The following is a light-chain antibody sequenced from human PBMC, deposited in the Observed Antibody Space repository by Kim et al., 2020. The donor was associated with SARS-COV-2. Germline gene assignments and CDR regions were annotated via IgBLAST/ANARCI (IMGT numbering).Light chain of an antibody. CDR2: EDT. V-gene: IGLV3-1*01. Sequence: VSPGQTASISCPGDKLADKYVCSYQQKPGQSPLLLIYEDTKRPSGIPVRFSGSYSGNTATLTISGTQAMDEADYYCQAWDSNTWVFGGGTQLTVL. J-gene: IGLJ3*02. CDR1: KLADKY. CDR3: QAWDSNTWV.